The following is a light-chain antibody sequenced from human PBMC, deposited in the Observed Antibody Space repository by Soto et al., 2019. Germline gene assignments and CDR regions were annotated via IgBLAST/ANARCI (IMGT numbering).Light chain of an antibody. CDR1: QSVRSN. CDR3: QQYGISPPT. Sequence: ELVLTQSXVTLSLSEREXXXXXXXASQSVRSNSAWYQQKXGQAPKLLIYGASXRATGIPARFSGSGSGTEFTLTISSLEPEDFTVFYCQQYGISPPTFGPGTKTEIK. CDR2: GAS. J-gene: IGKJ1*01. V-gene: IGKV3-20*01.